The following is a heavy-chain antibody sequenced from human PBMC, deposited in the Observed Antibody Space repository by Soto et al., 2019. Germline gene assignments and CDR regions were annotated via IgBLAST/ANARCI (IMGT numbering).Heavy chain of an antibody. D-gene: IGHD3-16*01. J-gene: IGHJ4*02. CDR2: ISAYNGNT. V-gene: IGHV1-18*01. CDR1: GYTFTSYG. CDR3: ARGHIWGYYFDY. Sequence: ASVKVSCKASGYTFTSYGISWVRQAPGQGLEWMGWISAYNGNTNYAQKFQGRVTITADKSTSTAYMELSSLRSEDTAVYYCARGHIWGYYFDYWGQGTLVTGSS.